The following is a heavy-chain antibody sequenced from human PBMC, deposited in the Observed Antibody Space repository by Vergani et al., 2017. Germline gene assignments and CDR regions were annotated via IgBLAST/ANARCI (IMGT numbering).Heavy chain of an antibody. D-gene: IGHD3-3*01. CDR3: ARAREFRFGVVWENWFDP. J-gene: IGHJ5*02. CDR1: GFTFNEYW. CDR2: MNGDGDTI. Sequence: EVELVESGGGLVQPGGSLRLSCAASGFTFNEYWMHWARQVPGKGLVWVSGMNGDGDTISYADSVKGRFTISRDNAKNTLFLQMNSLRAEDTAVYYCARAREFRFGVVWENWFDPWGQGTLVTVSS. V-gene: IGHV3-74*01.